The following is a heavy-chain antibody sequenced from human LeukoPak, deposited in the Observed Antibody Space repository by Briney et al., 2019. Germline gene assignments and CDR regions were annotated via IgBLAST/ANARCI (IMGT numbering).Heavy chain of an antibody. CDR1: GFTFRNHW. CDR3: ATISAQTFDI. D-gene: IGHD5-24*01. Sequence: GGSLRLSCGGSGFTFRNHWVNWVRQSPRKGLEWVANIKPDGIDKYYVDSARGRLTVSRDNAKNSAFLQMNSLRAEDTAIYYCATISAQTFDIWGQGTLVSVSS. V-gene: IGHV3-7*01. J-gene: IGHJ3*02. CDR2: IKPDGIDK.